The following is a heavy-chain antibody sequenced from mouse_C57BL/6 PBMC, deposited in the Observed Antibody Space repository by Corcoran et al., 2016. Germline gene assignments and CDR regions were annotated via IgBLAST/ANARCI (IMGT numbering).Heavy chain of an antibody. D-gene: IGHD1-1*01. J-gene: IGHJ4*01. CDR2: INPNNGGT. CDR3: ARRGFTTVPYAMDY. V-gene: IGHV1-26*01. Sequence: EVQLQQSGPELVKPGASVKISCKASGYTFTDYYMNWVKQSHGKSLEWIGDINPNNGGTSYNQKFKGKATLTVDKSSSTAYMELRRLTSEDSAVYYCARRGFTTVPYAMDYGGQGTAVAVS. CDR1: GYTFTDYY.